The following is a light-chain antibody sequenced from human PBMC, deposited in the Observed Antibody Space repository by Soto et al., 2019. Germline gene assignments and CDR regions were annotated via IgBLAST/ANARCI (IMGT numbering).Light chain of an antibody. CDR2: DVS. J-gene: IGLJ1*01. Sequence: QSARTQPRSVSGSPGQSVTISWTETSSDVGGYNYVSWYQQHPGKAPKLMIYDVSKRPSGVPDRFSGSKSGNTASLTISGLQAEDEADYYFCSSAGSYSYVFGTGTKLTVL. CDR3: CSSAGSYSYV. CDR1: SSDVGGYNY. V-gene: IGLV2-11*01.